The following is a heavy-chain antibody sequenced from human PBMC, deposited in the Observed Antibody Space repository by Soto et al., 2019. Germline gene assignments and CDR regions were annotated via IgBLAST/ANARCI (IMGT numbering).Heavy chain of an antibody. CDR3: AKATVGATSERFRFDY. CDR1: GFTFSSYG. D-gene: IGHD1-26*01. CDR2: ISYDGSNK. J-gene: IGHJ4*02. Sequence: VQLVESGGGVVQPGRSLRLSCAASGFTFSSYGMHWVRQAPGKGLEWVAVISYDGSNKYYADSVKGRFTISRGNSKNTLYLQMNSLRAEDTAVYYCAKATVGATSERFRFDYWGQGTLVTVSS. V-gene: IGHV3-30*18.